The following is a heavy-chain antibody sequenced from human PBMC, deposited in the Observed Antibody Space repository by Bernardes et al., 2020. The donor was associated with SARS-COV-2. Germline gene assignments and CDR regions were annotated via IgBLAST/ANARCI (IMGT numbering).Heavy chain of an antibody. V-gene: IGHV4-59*08. CDR3: ARHVVDRGGANWLDP. CDR1: GGSISDYY. J-gene: IGHJ5*02. Sequence: SETLSLTCTVSGGSISDYYWSWIRQPPGKGLEHIGFIFYSGGTNYNPSLKSRVTISLDTSKNQFSLNLTSVTAADTAVYFCARHVVDRGGANWLDPWGQGTLVTVSS. CDR2: IFYSGGT. D-gene: IGHD3-10*01.